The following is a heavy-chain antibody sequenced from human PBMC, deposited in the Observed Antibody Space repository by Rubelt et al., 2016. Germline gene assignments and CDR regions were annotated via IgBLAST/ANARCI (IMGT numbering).Heavy chain of an antibody. D-gene: IGHD2-15*01. CDR2: IYPGDSDT. V-gene: IGHV5-51*01. J-gene: IGHJ3*02. CDR1: GYSFTSYW. CDR3: ARDRGGYCSGGSCDAFDI. Sequence: EVQLVQSGAEVKKPGESLKISCKGSGYSFTSYWIGWVRQMPGKGLEWMGIIYPGDSDTRYSPSFQGQVTISADKSTSTAYLQWSSLKASDTAMYYCARDRGGYCSGGSCDAFDIWGQGTMVTVSS.